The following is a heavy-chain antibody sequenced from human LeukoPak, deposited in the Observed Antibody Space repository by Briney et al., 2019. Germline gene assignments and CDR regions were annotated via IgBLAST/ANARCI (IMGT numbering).Heavy chain of an antibody. Sequence: GGSLRLSCAASGFTVSGNYMSWVRQAPGKGLEWVSVIYSGANTYYADSVKGRFTISRDNSKNTLYLQMNGLRAEDTAVYYCAKDRRGNAPRGAFDIWGQGTMVTVSS. CDR3: AKDRRGNAPRGAFDI. V-gene: IGHV3-53*01. CDR1: GFTVSGNY. D-gene: IGHD1-1*01. CDR2: IYSGANT. J-gene: IGHJ3*02.